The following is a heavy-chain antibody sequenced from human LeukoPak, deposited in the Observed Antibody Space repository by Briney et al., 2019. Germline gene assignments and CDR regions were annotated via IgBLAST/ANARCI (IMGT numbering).Heavy chain of an antibody. CDR2: INHSGST. D-gene: IGHD2-21*01. V-gene: IGHV4-34*01. J-gene: IGHJ4*02. CDR1: GGSFSGYY. CDR3: ARDSLRSFD. Sequence: TSETLSLTCAVYGGSFSGYYWSWIRQPPGKGLEWIGEINHSGSTNYNPSLKSRVTISVDTSKNQFSLKLSSVTAADTAVYYCARDSLRSFDWGQGTLVTVSS.